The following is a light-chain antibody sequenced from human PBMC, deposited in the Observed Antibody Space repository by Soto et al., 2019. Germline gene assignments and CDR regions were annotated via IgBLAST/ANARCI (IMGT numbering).Light chain of an antibody. V-gene: IGKV3-15*01. Sequence: EIVLTQAPGTLSVSPGERATLSCRASQSLANNLAWYQQKPGQAPRLLIYDASTRATGIPARFSGSGSGTDFTLTISSLQSEDFAVYFCQQYNNWPRTFGGGTKVEIK. CDR1: QSLANN. CDR3: QQYNNWPRT. CDR2: DAS. J-gene: IGKJ4*01.